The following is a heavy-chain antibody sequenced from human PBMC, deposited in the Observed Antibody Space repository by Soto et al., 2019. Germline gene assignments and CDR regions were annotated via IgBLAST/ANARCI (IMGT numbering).Heavy chain of an antibody. Sequence: ASVKVSCKASGGTFSSYTISWVRQAPGQGLEWTGRIIPILGIANYAQKFQGRVTITADKSTSTAYMELSSLRSEDTAVYYCASWRTNPLHYWGQGTLVTVSS. V-gene: IGHV1-69*02. J-gene: IGHJ4*02. D-gene: IGHD2-8*01. CDR1: GGTFSSYT. CDR2: IIPILGIA. CDR3: ASWRTNPLHY.